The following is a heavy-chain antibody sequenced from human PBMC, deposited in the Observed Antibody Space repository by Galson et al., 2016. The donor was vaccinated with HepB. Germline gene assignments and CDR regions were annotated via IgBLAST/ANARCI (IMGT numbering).Heavy chain of an antibody. J-gene: IGHJ4*02. CDR1: GFTFRSYR. CDR2: ISYDGSHK. D-gene: IGHD3-9*01. Sequence: YLRLSCAASGFTFRSYRMNWVRQAPGKGLEWVAVISYDGSHKYYAASVKGRFTISRDNSKNTLSLQMNSLRAEDTAVYYCAKNDILAGYSAFDYWGQGTLVTVSS. V-gene: IGHV3-30*18. CDR3: AKNDILAGYSAFDY.